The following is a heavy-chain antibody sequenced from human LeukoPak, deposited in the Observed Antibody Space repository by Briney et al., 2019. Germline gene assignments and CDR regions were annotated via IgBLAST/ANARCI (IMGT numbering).Heavy chain of an antibody. CDR2: ISSSGSTI. CDR1: GFTFSSYE. V-gene: IGHV3-48*03. Sequence: GGSLRLSCAASGFTFSSYEMNWVRQAPGKGLEWVSYISSSGSTIYYADSVKGRFTISRDNAKNSLYLQMNSLRAEDTAVYYCARDPIMVYAIAFDYWGQGTLVTVSS. D-gene: IGHD2-8*01. CDR3: ARDPIMVYAIAFDY. J-gene: IGHJ4*02.